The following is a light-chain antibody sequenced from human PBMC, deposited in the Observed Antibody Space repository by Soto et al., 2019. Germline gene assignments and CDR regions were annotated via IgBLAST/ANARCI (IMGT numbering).Light chain of an antibody. CDR2: DVS. CDR1: SSDIGGYDY. Sequence: HSALTQPPSVSGYPGQSITISCTGSSSDIGGYDYVYWYQQHPGKAPKLIIYDVSGRPSVVSNRFSGSKSANTASLTISGLQAEDEADYHSSSYTSTSAPDVFGTGTKLTVL. J-gene: IGLJ1*01. V-gene: IGLV2-14*03. CDR3: SSYTSTSAPDV.